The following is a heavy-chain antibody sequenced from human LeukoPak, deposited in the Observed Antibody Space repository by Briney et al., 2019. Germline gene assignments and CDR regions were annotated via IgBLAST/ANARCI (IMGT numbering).Heavy chain of an antibody. CDR1: GFTVSSNS. Sequence: PGGSLRLSCTVSGFTVSSNSMSWVRQAPGKGLEWVSFIYSGGNTHYSDSVKGRFTISRDNAKNSLYLQMNSLRAEDTAVYYCARDHDVAGTDYWGQGTLVTVSS. D-gene: IGHD6-19*01. V-gene: IGHV3-53*01. CDR3: ARDHDVAGTDY. CDR2: IYSGGNT. J-gene: IGHJ4*02.